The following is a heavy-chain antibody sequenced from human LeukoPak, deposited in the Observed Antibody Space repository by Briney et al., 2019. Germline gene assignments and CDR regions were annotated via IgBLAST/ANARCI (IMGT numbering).Heavy chain of an antibody. CDR3: ARSAYYINYGWFDP. CDR1: GFTFSSYS. Sequence: GGSLRLSCAASGFTFSSYSMNWVRQAPGKGLEWVASISSSSSYIYYADSVKGRFTISRDNAKNSLYLQMNSLSAQDTAVYYCARSAYYINYGWFDPWGQGPLVPVPS. V-gene: IGHV3-21*01. CDR2: ISSSSSYI. J-gene: IGHJ5*02. D-gene: IGHD4-11*01.